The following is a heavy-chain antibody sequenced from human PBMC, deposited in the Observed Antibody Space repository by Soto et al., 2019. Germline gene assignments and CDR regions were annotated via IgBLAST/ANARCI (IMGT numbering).Heavy chain of an antibody. CDR3: TTDRVEMATTLFDY. D-gene: IGHD5-12*01. CDR2: IKSKTDGGTT. J-gene: IGHJ4*02. CDR1: GFTFSNAW. V-gene: IGHV3-15*01. Sequence: LRLSCAASGFTFSNAWMSWVRQAPGKGLEWVGRIKSKTDGGTTDYAAPVKGRFTISRDDSKNTLYLQMNSLKTEDTAVYYCTTDRVEMATTLFDYWGQGTLVTVSS.